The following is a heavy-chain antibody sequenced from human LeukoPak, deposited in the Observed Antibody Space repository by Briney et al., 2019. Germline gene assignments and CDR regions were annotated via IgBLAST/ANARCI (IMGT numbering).Heavy chain of an antibody. Sequence: GGSLRLSCAASGFTFSSYNMNWVRQTPERGLEWVSFISGTTSTIYYADSVKGRFTISRDNAKNSLSLHMNSLRAEDTAVYFCARSAVTMTYYYMDVWGKGTTVTVSS. CDR1: GFTFSSYN. J-gene: IGHJ6*03. D-gene: IGHD4-11*01. V-gene: IGHV3-48*01. CDR3: ARSAVTMTYYYMDV. CDR2: ISGTTSTI.